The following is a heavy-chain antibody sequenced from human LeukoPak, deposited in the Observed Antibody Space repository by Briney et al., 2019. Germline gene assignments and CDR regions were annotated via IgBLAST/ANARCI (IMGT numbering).Heavy chain of an antibody. D-gene: IGHD2-2*01. CDR1: GGTFSSYA. Sequence: ASVKVSCTASGGTFSSYAISWVRQAPGQGLEWMGRIIPIFGIANYAQKFQGRVTITADKSTSTAYMELSSLRSEDTAVHYCARSLGYCSSTSCPFDYWGQGTLVTVSS. CDR3: ARSLGYCSSTSCPFDY. V-gene: IGHV1-69*04. CDR2: IIPIFGIA. J-gene: IGHJ4*02.